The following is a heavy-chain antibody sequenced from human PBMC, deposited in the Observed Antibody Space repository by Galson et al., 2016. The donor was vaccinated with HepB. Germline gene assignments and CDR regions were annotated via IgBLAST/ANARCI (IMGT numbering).Heavy chain of an antibody. CDR3: ARPPYCGGDCYSDWYFDL. CDR1: GYTFSNHA. Sequence: SVKVSCKASGYTFSNHALNWVRQAPGQGLEWMGWINTNTGNPTYGQGFTGRFDFSLDTSVSTAYLQISSLKAEDTAVYYCARPPYCGGDCYSDWYFDLWGRGTLVTVSS. CDR2: INTNTGNP. V-gene: IGHV7-4-1*02. D-gene: IGHD2-21*02. J-gene: IGHJ2*01.